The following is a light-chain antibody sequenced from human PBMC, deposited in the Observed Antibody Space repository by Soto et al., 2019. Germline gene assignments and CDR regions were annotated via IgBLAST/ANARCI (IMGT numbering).Light chain of an antibody. J-gene: IGLJ1*01. Sequence: SSELTQPPSVSVAPGQTARITCGGTNIGSKSVHWYQQKPGQAPVLVVYDDSDRPSGIPERVSGSNSGNTATLTISRVEAGDEADYYCQVWHSSSDHYVFGTGTKLTVL. CDR2: DDS. V-gene: IGLV3-21*02. CDR3: QVWHSSSDHYV. CDR1: NIGSKS.